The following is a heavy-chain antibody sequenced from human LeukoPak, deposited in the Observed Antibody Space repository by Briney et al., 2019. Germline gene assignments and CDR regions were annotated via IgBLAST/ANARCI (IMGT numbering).Heavy chain of an antibody. D-gene: IGHD6-13*01. Sequence: PGGSLRLSCAASGFTFDDYGMSWVRQAPGKGLEWVSGINWNGGSTGYADSVKGRFTISRDNAKNSLYLQMNSLRAEDTALYYCARDAPRFGIAAAGRHDYWGQGTLVTVSS. CDR2: INWNGGST. J-gene: IGHJ4*02. CDR1: GFTFDDYG. V-gene: IGHV3-20*04. CDR3: ARDAPRFGIAAAGRHDY.